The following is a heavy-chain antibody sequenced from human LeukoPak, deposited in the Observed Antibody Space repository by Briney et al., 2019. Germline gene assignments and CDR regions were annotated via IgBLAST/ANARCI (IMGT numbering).Heavy chain of an antibody. Sequence: ASVKVSCKTSGYTFTSYAMHWVRQAPGQRLEWMGWINAGNGNTKYSQKFQGRVTITRDTSASTAYMELSSLRSEDTAVYYCARKGSGYDSNSFDYWGQGTLVTVSS. J-gene: IGHJ4*02. V-gene: IGHV1-3*01. CDR2: INAGNGNT. CDR1: GYTFTSYA. D-gene: IGHD5-12*01. CDR3: ARKGSGYDSNSFDY.